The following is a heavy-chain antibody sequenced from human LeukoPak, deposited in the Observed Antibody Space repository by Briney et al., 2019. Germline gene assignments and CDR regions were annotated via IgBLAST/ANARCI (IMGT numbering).Heavy chain of an antibody. D-gene: IGHD1-26*01. CDR1: GFTFSSYA. CDR2: ISYDGSNK. J-gene: IGHJ4*02. CDR3: ATPFPDGSYYWHFDY. V-gene: IGHV3-30-3*01. Sequence: GGSLRLSCAASGFTFSSYAMHWVRQAPGKGLEWVAVISYDGSNKYYADSVKGRFTISRDNSKNTLYLQMNSLRAEDTAVYYCATPFPDGSYYWHFDYWGQGTLVTVSS.